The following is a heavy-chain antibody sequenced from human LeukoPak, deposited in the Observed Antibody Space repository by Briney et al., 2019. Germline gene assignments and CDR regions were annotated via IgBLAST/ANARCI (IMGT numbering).Heavy chain of an antibody. J-gene: IGHJ4*02. D-gene: IGHD1-7*01. Sequence: GGSLRLSCGGSGLSFSGQWMNWVRQAPGKGLEWISFISSFSSTISYVDSVKGRFTISRDNAKNSLYLQMNSLRDEDTAVYYCAREENYSFDYWGQGTLVTVSS. CDR1: GLSFSGQW. CDR2: ISSFSSTI. V-gene: IGHV3-48*02. CDR3: AREENYSFDY.